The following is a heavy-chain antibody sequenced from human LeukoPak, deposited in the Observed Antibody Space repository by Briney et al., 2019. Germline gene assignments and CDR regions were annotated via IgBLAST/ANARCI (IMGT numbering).Heavy chain of an antibody. J-gene: IGHJ4*02. V-gene: IGHV1-8*01. CDR1: GYTFTSYD. CDR3: ARDYTPSSSGYYDPSFDY. CDR2: MNPNSGNT. D-gene: IGHD3-22*01. Sequence: GASVKVSCKASGYTFTSYDINWVRQATGQGLEWMGWMNPNSGNTGYAQKFQGRVTMTRNTSISTAYMELSGLRSEDTAVYYCARDYTPSSSGYYDPSFDYWGQGTLVTVSS.